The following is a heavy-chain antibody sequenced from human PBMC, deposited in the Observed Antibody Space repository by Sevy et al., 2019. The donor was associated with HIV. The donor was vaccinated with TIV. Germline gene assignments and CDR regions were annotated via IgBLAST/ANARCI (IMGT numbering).Heavy chain of an antibody. D-gene: IGHD2-2*01. Sequence: GGSLRLSWAASGFTFSIYAMSWVRQAPGKGLEWVSAISGSDSRTYYGDSVKGRFTISRDTSKNTLYLQMNSLRAEDAAVYYCAKPGGGSSRPYAFAIWGQGTMVTVSS. V-gene: IGHV3-23*01. J-gene: IGHJ3*02. CDR1: GFTFSIYA. CDR3: AKPGGGSSRPYAFAI. CDR2: ISGSDSRT.